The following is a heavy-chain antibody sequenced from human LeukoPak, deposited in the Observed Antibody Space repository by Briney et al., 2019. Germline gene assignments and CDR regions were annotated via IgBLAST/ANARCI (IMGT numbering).Heavy chain of an antibody. CDR3: AKDIATYSACFDY. J-gene: IGHJ4*02. CDR1: GFTFSSYA. CDR2: ISGSGDST. Sequence: GGSLRLSCAASGFTFSSYAMGWVRQAPGKGLEWVSTISGSGDSTYYADSVKGRFTISRDNSKNTLYLQMNSLRAEDTAIFYCAKDIATYSACFDYWGQGTLVIVSS. D-gene: IGHD2-21*01. V-gene: IGHV3-23*01.